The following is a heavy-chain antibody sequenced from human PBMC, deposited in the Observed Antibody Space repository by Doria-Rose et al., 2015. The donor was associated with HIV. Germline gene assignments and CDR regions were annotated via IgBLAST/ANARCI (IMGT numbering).Heavy chain of an antibody. J-gene: IGHJ4*02. D-gene: IGHD5-12*01. CDR3: ARGGGYDPGLY. CDR2: IYYSGSA. V-gene: IGHV4-31*03. CDR1: GDSISSSGFY. Sequence: GPGLVKPSQTLSLNCTVSGDSISSSGFYWNWIRHLPGKGLEWIGYIYYSGSACYNPSLKSRLTISVDTSKNQFSLALRSVTAADTAVYYCARGGGYDPGLYWGQGNLVTVSS.